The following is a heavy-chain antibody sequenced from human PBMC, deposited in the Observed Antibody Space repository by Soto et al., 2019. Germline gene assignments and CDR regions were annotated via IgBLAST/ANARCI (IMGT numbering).Heavy chain of an antibody. CDR2: ISAYNGNT. CDR3: ARDNSPGQYNWNAQDAFDI. J-gene: IGHJ3*02. D-gene: IGHD1-20*01. V-gene: IGHV1-18*04. CDR1: GYTFTSYG. Sequence: ASVKVSCKASGYTFTSYGVSWVRQAPGQGLEWMGWISAYNGNTNYAQKLQGRVTMTTDTSTSTAYMELRSLRSDDTAVYYCARDNSPGQYNWNAQDAFDIWGQGTMVTVSS.